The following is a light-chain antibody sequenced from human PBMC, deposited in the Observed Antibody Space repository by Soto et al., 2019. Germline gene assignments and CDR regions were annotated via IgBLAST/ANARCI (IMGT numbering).Light chain of an antibody. J-gene: IGKJ4*01. CDR3: PQYYTLPLT. Sequence: DILMTQPQESLAGSLGDRATINWKSSQSVLYSSNNKNYLVWYQQKPGQPPKVXIYWPSTRESGVPDRFSGSRPPTDFTLTITSLKVEDVAVYYCPQYYTLPLTFRGGTNVDI. CDR1: QSVLYSSNNKNY. V-gene: IGKV4-1*01. CDR2: WPS.